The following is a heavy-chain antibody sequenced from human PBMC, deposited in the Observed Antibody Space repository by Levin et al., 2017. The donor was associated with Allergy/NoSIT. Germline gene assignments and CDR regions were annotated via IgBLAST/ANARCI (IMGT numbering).Heavy chain of an antibody. J-gene: IGHJ4*02. Sequence: ASVKVSCAASGFTFSSYWMSWVRQAPGKGLEWVANIKQDGSEKYYVDSVKGRFTISRDNAKNSLYLQMNSLRAEDTAVYYCATSNNYFGYWGQGTLVTVSS. CDR3: ATSNNYFGY. D-gene: IGHD4-11*01. CDR1: GFTFSSYW. CDR2: IKQDGSEK. V-gene: IGHV3-7*01.